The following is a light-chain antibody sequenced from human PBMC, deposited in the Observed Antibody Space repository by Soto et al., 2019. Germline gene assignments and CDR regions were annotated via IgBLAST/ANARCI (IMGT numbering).Light chain of an antibody. J-gene: IGLJ1*01. V-gene: IGLV1-40*01. Sequence: QSVLTQPPSVSGAPGQRVTISCTGSRYNIGAGYDVHWYQQLPGRAPKLLIFGNSNRPSGVPDRFSASKSGTSASLAITGLQAEDEAGYYCQSYDNSLSGYVFGTGTKVTAL. CDR2: GNS. CDR3: QSYDNSLSGYV. CDR1: RYNIGAGYD.